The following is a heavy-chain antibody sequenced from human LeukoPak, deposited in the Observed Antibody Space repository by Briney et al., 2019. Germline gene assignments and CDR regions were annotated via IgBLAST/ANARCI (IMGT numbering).Heavy chain of an antibody. Sequence: GASVKVSCKASGYTFTSYYTHWVRKAPGQGLEWMGIINPSGGSTSYAQKFQGRVTMTRDTSTSTVYMELSSLRSEDTAVYYCARERAVALGYWGQGTLVTVSS. J-gene: IGHJ4*02. D-gene: IGHD6-19*01. CDR2: INPSGGST. CDR3: ARERAVALGY. CDR1: GYTFTSYY. V-gene: IGHV1-46*01.